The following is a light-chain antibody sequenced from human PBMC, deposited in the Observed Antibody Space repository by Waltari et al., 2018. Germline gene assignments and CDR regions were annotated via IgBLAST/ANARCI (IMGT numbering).Light chain of an antibody. V-gene: IGKV2-40*01. CDR2: TLS. Sequence: DTVMTQTPLPLHLTPVEPASISCTSNQSLLDSDTRNTYLDWYLQKPGQSPQLLIYTLSYRSSGVPDRVSGRGSGTDFTLKISRVEAEDVGVYYCMQRIEFPLTFGGGTKVEIK. CDR1: QSLLDSDTRNTY. CDR3: MQRIEFPLT. J-gene: IGKJ4*01.